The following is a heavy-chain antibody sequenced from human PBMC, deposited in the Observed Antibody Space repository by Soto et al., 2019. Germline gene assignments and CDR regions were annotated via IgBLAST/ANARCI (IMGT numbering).Heavy chain of an antibody. V-gene: IGHV4-31*03. CDR3: ARDGGNWHDFDY. Sequence: QVQLQESGPGLVKPSQTLSLTCTVSGGSISSGGYYWSWIRQHPGKGLEWIGYIYYSGSTYYNPYLERRVAVSVDTCENRFSLKLSSVTAADTAVYYCARDGGNWHDFDYWGQGTLVTVSS. J-gene: IGHJ4*02. CDR2: IYYSGST. CDR1: GGSISSGGYY. D-gene: IGHD1-20*01.